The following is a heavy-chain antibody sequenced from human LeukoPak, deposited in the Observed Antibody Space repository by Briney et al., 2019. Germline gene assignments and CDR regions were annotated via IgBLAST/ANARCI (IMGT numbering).Heavy chain of an antibody. CDR2: ISWNSGSI. D-gene: IGHD6-19*01. V-gene: IGHV3-9*01. J-gene: IGHJ4*02. CDR3: AKGKTLAVAGVLDY. Sequence: GRSLRLSCAASGFTFDDYAMHWVRQAPGKGLEGVSGISWNSGSIGYADSVKGRFTISRDNAKNSLYLQMNSLRAEDTALYYCAKGKTLAVAGVLDYWGQGTLVTVSS. CDR1: GFTFDDYA.